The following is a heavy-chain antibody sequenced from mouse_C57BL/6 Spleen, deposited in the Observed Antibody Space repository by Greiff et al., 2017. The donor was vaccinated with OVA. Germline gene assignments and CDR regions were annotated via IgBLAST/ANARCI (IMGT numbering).Heavy chain of an antibody. J-gene: IGHJ4*01. CDR3: TTFYGSSSYYAMDY. CDR2: IDPEDGDT. D-gene: IGHD1-1*01. CDR1: GFNIKDYY. V-gene: IGHV14-1*01. Sequence: EVKLVESGAELVRPGASVKLSCTASGFNIKDYYMHWVKQRPEQGLEWIGRIDPEDGDTEYAPKFQGKATMTADTSSNTAYLQLSSLTSEDTAVYYCTTFYGSSSYYAMDYWGQGTSVTVSS.